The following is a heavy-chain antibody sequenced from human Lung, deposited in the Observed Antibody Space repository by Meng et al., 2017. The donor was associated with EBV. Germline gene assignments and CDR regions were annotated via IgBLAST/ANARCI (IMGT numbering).Heavy chain of an antibody. Sequence: EVEMGGAGGGLVKPGGSLRLSCAASGFNFNKYSMNWVRQAPGKGLEWVSSISSSNTFIYYAASVRGRFTISRDNADNSLSLQMSSLRAEDTAVYYCARDSTVVEARGADYWGQGTLVTVSS. V-gene: IGHV3-21*02. CDR2: ISSSNTFI. CDR3: ARDSTVVEARGADY. J-gene: IGHJ4*02. CDR1: GFNFNKYS. D-gene: IGHD1-1*01.